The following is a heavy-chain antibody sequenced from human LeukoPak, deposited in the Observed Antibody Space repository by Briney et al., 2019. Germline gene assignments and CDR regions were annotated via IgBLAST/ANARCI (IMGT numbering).Heavy chain of an antibody. CDR2: IYSGGST. Sequence: GGSLRLSCAASGFTVSSNYMSWVRQAPGKGLEWASVIYSGGSTYYADSVKGRFTISRDNSKNTLYLQMNSLRAEATAVYYCARGSSSSWTRVGYWGQGTLVTVSS. CDR1: GFTVSSNY. V-gene: IGHV3-66*01. D-gene: IGHD6-13*01. J-gene: IGHJ4*02. CDR3: ARGSSSSWTRVGY.